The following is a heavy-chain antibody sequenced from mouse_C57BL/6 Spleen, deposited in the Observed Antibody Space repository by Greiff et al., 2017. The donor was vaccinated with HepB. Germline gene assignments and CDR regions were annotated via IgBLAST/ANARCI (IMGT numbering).Heavy chain of an antibody. Sequence: EVKLMESEGGLVQPGSSMKLSCTASGFTFSDYYMAWVRQVPEKGLEWVANINYDGSSTYYLDSLKSRFIISRDNAKNILYLQMSSLKSEDTATYYCARARYYGSSPYWYFDVWGTGTTVTVSS. CDR1: GFTFSDYY. CDR2: INYDGSST. J-gene: IGHJ1*03. D-gene: IGHD1-1*01. V-gene: IGHV5-16*01. CDR3: ARARYYGSSPYWYFDV.